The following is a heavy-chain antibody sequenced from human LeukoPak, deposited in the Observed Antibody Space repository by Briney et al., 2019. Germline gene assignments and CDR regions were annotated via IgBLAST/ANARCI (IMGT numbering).Heavy chain of an antibody. CDR1: GGTFSSYA. Sequence: GASVKVSCKASGGTFSSYAISWVRQAPGQGLEWMGGIIPIFGTANYAQKFQGRVTITADESTSTAYMELSSLRSEDTAVYYCAREGLLWFGERTLFDYWGQGTLVTVSS. CDR3: AREGLLWFGERTLFDY. V-gene: IGHV1-69*13. J-gene: IGHJ4*02. D-gene: IGHD3-10*01. CDR2: IIPIFGTA.